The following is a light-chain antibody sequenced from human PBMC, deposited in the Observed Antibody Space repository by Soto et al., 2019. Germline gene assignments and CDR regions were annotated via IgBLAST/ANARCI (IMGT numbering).Light chain of an antibody. Sequence: DIQMTQSPSTLSASVGDRVTITCRASQSFSGTLAWYQQKPGKAPKLLIYDASSLERGVPSRFSGSGSGTEFTLPISSLQPDDFATYYCQQYDTYSRTFGQGTKV. CDR3: QQYDTYSRT. J-gene: IGKJ1*01. CDR1: QSFSGT. V-gene: IGKV1-5*01. CDR2: DAS.